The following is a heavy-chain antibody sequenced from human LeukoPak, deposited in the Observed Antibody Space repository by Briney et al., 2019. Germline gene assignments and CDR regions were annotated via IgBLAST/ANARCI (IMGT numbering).Heavy chain of an antibody. J-gene: IGHJ4*02. CDR3: ARGGGYASPIGY. V-gene: IGHV4-59*02. CDR2: IYNSGST. D-gene: IGHD5-12*01. CDR1: GGSVSTYS. Sequence: PSETLSLTCTVSGGSVSTYSWNWIRQPPGKGLEWIGYIYNSGSTNYNPSLKSRVTISVDTSKNQFSLELSSVTAAGTAVYYCARGGGYASPIGYWGQGALVTVSS.